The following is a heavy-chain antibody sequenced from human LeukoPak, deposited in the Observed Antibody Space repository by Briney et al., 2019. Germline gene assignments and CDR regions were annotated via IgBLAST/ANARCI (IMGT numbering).Heavy chain of an antibody. V-gene: IGHV3-66*01. CDR2: IYSGGST. CDR3: TRSYSGVLAHFDY. CDR1: GYNVSSNF. D-gene: IGHD5-12*01. J-gene: IGHJ4*02. Sequence: GGSLRLSCAACGYNVSSNFMSWVRLAPGRGLEWVSFIYSGGSTSYTDSVKGRFTISRDTSKNTLYLQMNSLRVEDTAVYYCTRSYSGVLAHFDYWGQGTLVTVSS.